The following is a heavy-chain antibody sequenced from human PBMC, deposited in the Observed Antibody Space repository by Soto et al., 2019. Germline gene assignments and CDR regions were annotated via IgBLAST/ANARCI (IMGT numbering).Heavy chain of an antibody. CDR1: GFTFTKAW. V-gene: IGHV3-15*01. J-gene: IGHJ6*02. CDR3: TTDVTTLIVGVSYNGMAV. CDR2: VKSKTDGGTT. D-gene: IGHD1-26*01. Sequence: GGSLRLSCAASGFTFTKAWMSWVRQGPGKGLEWVGRVKSKTDGGTTAYAAAVKGRFTISRDDSKNTLYLEMNSLKSEDTAVYYCTTDVTTLIVGVSYNGMAVWGPGTTVTVSS.